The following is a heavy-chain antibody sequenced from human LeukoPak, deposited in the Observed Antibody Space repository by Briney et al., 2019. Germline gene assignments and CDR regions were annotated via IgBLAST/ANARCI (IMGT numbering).Heavy chain of an antibody. J-gene: IGHJ4*02. CDR3: AKTWGYTSSGIAH. CDR2: ISGDGLGT. V-gene: IGHV3-23*01. Sequence: GGSLRLSCAASGFTFSSYAMSWVRQTPGKGLEWVSGISGDGLGTYYADSVKSRFTISRDNSENTLYVQMNSLRAEDTALYYCAKTWGYTSSGIAHWGQGTLVTVSS. CDR1: GFTFSSYA. D-gene: IGHD6-13*01.